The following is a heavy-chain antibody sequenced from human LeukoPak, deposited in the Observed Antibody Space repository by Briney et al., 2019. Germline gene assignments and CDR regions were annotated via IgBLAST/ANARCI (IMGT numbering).Heavy chain of an antibody. CDR2: ISGSGGST. Sequence: QPGGSLRLSCAASGFIVSSNYMSWVRQAPGKGLEWVSAISGSGGSTYYADSVKGRFTISRDNSKNTLYLQMNSLRAEDTAVYYCAKTLSGGVAVAGNSFDYWGQGTLVTVSS. CDR3: AKTLSGGVAVAGNSFDY. D-gene: IGHD6-19*01. J-gene: IGHJ4*02. CDR1: GFIVSSNY. V-gene: IGHV3-23*01.